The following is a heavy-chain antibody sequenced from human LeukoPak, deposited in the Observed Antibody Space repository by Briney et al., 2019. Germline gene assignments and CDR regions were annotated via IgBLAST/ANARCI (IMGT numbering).Heavy chain of an antibody. CDR2: IDHTGIT. V-gene: IGHV4-59*01. J-gene: IGHJ4*02. CDR3: ARRWITMVRGVLDY. CDR1: DDSITIYY. D-gene: IGHD3-10*01. Sequence: SETLSLTCTVSDDSITIYYWTWIRQPPGKGLEWIGYIDHTGITNYNPSLNSRVTISRDTSKNHFSLELSSATAADTAVYYCARRWITMVRGVLDYWGQGTLVTVSS.